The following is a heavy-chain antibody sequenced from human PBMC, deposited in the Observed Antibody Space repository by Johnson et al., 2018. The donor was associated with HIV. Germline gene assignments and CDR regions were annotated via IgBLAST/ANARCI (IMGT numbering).Heavy chain of an antibody. CDR3: AKVHSIWYATIVDDAFDI. V-gene: IGHV3-13*01. J-gene: IGHJ3*02. D-gene: IGHD6-13*01. CDR2: IGTAGDT. CDR1: GFTFSSYD. Sequence: MQLVESGGGLVQPGGSLRLSCAASGFTFSSYDMHWVRQATGKGLEWVSAIGTAGDTYYPGSVKGRFTISRENAKNSLYLQMNSLRAEDTALYYCAKVHSIWYATIVDDAFDIWGQGTMVTVSS.